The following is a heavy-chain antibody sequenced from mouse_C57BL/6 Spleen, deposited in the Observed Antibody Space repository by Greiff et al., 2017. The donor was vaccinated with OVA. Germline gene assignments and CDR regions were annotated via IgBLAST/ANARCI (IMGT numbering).Heavy chain of an antibody. CDR1: GYTFTSYW. J-gene: IGHJ1*03. CDR2: IDPSDSYT. CDR3: ARSFYYYGSSPWYFDV. Sequence: VQLQQSGAELVKPGASVKLSCKASGYTFTSYWMQWVKQRPGQGLEWIGEIDPSDSYTNYNQKFKGKATLTVDTSSSTAYMQLSSLTSEDSAVYYCARSFYYYGSSPWYFDVWGTGTTVTVSS. D-gene: IGHD1-1*01. V-gene: IGHV1-50*01.